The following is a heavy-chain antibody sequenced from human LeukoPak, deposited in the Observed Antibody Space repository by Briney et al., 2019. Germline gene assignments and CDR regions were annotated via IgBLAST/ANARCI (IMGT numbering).Heavy chain of an antibody. D-gene: IGHD5-24*01. J-gene: IGHJ4*02. V-gene: IGHV3-11*06. CDR2: ISSSSSYI. CDR3: ARDRLDGYNSPHYFDY. Sequence: GGSLRLSCAASGFTFSDSYMSWFRQAPGKGLEWVSSISSSSSYIYYADSVKGRFTISRDNAKNSLYLQMNSLRAEDTAVYYCARDRLDGYNSPHYFDYWGQGTLVTVSS. CDR1: GFTFSDSY.